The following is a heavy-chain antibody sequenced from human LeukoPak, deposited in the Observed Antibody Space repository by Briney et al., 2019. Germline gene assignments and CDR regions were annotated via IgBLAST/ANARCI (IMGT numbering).Heavy chain of an antibody. CDR3: ARGLTDEYCSSTSCVPFDY. CDR2: IYYSGST. CDR1: GGSISSYY. J-gene: IGHJ4*02. V-gene: IGHV4-59*01. Sequence: SETLSLTCTVSGGSISSYYWSWLRQPPGKGLEWIGYIYYSGSTNYNPSLKSRVTISVDTSKNQFSLKLSSVTAADTAVYYCARGLTDEYCSSTSCVPFDYWGQGTLVTVSS. D-gene: IGHD2-2*01.